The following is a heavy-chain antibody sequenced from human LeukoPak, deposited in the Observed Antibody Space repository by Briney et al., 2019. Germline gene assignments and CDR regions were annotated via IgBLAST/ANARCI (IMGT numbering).Heavy chain of an antibody. Sequence: GGSLRLSCAASGFTSSSYGMHWVRQAPGKGLEWVSAISGSGGSTYYADSVKGRFTISRDNSKNTLYLQMNSLRAEDTAVYYCAKAPPEPGPYGSGKGVGGFRDPPTEFDYWGQGTLVTVSS. CDR1: GFTSSSYG. CDR3: AKAPPEPGPYGSGKGVGGFRDPPTEFDY. CDR2: ISGSGGST. D-gene: IGHD3-10*01. V-gene: IGHV3-23*01. J-gene: IGHJ4*02.